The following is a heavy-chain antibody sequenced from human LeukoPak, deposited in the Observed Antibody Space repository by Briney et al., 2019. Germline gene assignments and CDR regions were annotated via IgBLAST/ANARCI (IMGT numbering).Heavy chain of an antibody. CDR1: GFTFSNYS. J-gene: IGHJ4*02. D-gene: IGHD6-6*01. CDR3: TRHVKSSSSTAPYFDY. Sequence: GGSLRLSCAASGFTFSNYSMTWVRQAPGKGLEWVSAMSGSGGHMYYTDSVKGRFTISRDDSKNTAYLQMNSLKTEDTAVYYCTRHVKSSSSTAPYFDYWGQGTLVTVSS. V-gene: IGHV3-23*01. CDR2: MSGSGGHM.